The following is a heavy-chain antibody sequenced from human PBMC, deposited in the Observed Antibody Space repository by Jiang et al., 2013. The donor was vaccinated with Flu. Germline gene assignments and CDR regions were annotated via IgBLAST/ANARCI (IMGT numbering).Heavy chain of an antibody. V-gene: IGHV1-69*01. CDR2: IIPIFGTA. D-gene: IGHD6-19*01. Sequence: KVSCKASGGTFSSYAISWVRQAPGQGLEWMGGIIPIFGTANYAQKFQGRVTITADESTSTAYMELSSLRSEDTAVYYCARLKAVAGTTYFDYWGQGTLVTVSS. CDR1: GGTFSSYA. CDR3: ARLKAVAGTTYFDY. J-gene: IGHJ4*02.